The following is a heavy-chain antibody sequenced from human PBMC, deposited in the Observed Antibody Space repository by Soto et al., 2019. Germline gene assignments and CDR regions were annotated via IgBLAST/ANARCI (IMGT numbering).Heavy chain of an antibody. CDR3: ARDRSGSYYGMDV. V-gene: IGHV4-59*01. J-gene: IGHJ6*02. CDR1: GGSISSYY. D-gene: IGHD1-26*01. CDR2: IYYSGST. Sequence: QVQLQESGPGLVKPSETLSLTCTVSGGSISSYYWSWIRQPPGKGLEWIGYIYYSGSTNYNPSLKSRVTISVDTPKNQFSLKLSSVTAADTAVYYCARDRSGSYYGMDVWGQGTTVTVSS.